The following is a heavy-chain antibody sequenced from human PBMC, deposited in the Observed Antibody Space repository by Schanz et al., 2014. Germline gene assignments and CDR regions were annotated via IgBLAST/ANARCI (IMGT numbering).Heavy chain of an antibody. CDR3: ARDLLVSHYDFWSGNDY. V-gene: IGHV3-30-3*01. CDR1: GFTFNSYA. D-gene: IGHD3-3*01. J-gene: IGHJ4*02. CDR2: ISYDGNTK. Sequence: QVQLVESGGGVVQPGGSLRLSCAASGFTFNSYAFHWVRQAPGKGLEWVALISYDGNTKYYADSVKGRFTISRDNSKNTLYLQMNSLRADDTAVYDCARDLLVSHYDFWSGNDYWGQGTLVNVSS.